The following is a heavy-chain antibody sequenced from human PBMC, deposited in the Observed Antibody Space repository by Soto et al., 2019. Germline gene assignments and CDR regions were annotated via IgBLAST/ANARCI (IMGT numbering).Heavy chain of an antibody. V-gene: IGHV5-51*01. Sequence: GESLKISCKGSGYSFTSYWIGWVRQMPGKGLEWMGIIYPGDSDTRYSPSFQGQVTISADKSISTAYLQWSSLKASDTAMYYCARHFLTGPTVYYYYGMDVWGQGTTVTVSS. D-gene: IGHD3-9*01. J-gene: IGHJ6*02. CDR1: GYSFTSYW. CDR2: IYPGDSDT. CDR3: ARHFLTGPTVYYYYGMDV.